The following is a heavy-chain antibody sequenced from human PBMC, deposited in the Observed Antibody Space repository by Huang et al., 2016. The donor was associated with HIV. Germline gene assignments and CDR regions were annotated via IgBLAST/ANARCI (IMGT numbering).Heavy chain of an antibody. CDR3: ATLTTIYTHYYMDV. V-gene: IGHV3-30*02. CDR1: GFTFSNYG. J-gene: IGHJ6*03. CDR2: IKHDGSNI. Sequence: QVQLVASGGGVVQAGGSLRLSCAASGFTFSNYGMHWVRQAPGKGLEGVAFIKHDGSNIYHADSVKGRFTISRDNSKNTLYLQMNSLRTEDTAVYYCATLTTIYTHYYMDVWGKGTTVSVSS. D-gene: IGHD3-3*01.